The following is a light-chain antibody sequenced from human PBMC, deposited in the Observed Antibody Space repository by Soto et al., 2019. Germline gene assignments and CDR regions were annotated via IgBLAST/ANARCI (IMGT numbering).Light chain of an antibody. Sequence: ENVLTQSPGTLSLSPGERVTLSCRASQRIASNSLAWYQQKPGQAPRLLIYAAFRRAIGIADRFSGSGSGTDSTLTISSLEPEDFAVYYCQQYGGSPLTFGGGTRVEIK. V-gene: IGKV3-20*01. J-gene: IGKJ4*01. CDR2: AAF. CDR1: QRIASNS. CDR3: QQYGGSPLT.